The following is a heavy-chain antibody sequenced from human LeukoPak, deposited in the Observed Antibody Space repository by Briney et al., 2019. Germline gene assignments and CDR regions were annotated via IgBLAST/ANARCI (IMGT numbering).Heavy chain of an antibody. CDR1: GKTLSDLS. CDR3: VTGFTTMAVDYFDY. Sequence: ASVKVSCKVSGKTLSDLSIHWLRQPPGKGLEWLGGSAPEDGERIYAQMFQGRVTMTEDTSIDTAYMELSSLRSEDTAMYYCVTGFTTMAVDYFDYWGQGTLVTVSP. D-gene: IGHD5-18*01. J-gene: IGHJ4*02. CDR2: SAPEDGER. V-gene: IGHV1-24*01.